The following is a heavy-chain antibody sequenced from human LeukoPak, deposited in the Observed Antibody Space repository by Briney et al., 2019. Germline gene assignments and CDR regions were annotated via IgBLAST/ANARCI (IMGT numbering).Heavy chain of an antibody. D-gene: IGHD1/OR15-1a*01. CDR3: ARQLNNAGRPLG. CDR1: GGSISSSSYY. CDR2: IYYSGST. Sequence: SETLSLTCTVSGGSISSSSYYWGWIRQPPGKGLEWIGSIYYSGSTYYNPSLKSRVTISVDTSKNQFSLKLSSVTAADTAVYYCARQLNNAGRPLGWGQGTLVTVSS. V-gene: IGHV4-39*01. J-gene: IGHJ4*02.